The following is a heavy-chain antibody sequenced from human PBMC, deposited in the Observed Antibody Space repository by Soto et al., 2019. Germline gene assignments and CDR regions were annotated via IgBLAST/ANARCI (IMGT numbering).Heavy chain of an antibody. V-gene: IGHV3-21*01. CDR1: GFTFSTYS. Sequence: EVQLVESGGGLVKPGGSLRLSCAASGFTFSTYSMNWVRQAPGKGLEWVSSCSSSSGYIYYADSVKGRFTISRDDAKNSLSLQMNSLRAEDTAVYYCARVRSYSYGQGYGMDVWGQGTTVTVSS. D-gene: IGHD5-18*01. J-gene: IGHJ6*02. CDR2: CSSSSGYI. CDR3: ARVRSYSYGQGYGMDV.